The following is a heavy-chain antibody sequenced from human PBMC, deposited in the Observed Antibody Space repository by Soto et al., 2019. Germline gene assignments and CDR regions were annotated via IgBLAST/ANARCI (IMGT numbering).Heavy chain of an antibody. D-gene: IGHD6-19*01. CDR2: IDPSDSYT. CDR3: ARRDSSGCRTCYGIDV. Sequence: WESLKISCKGSGYSFTSYWISWVRQMPGKGLEWMGRIDPSDSYTNYSPSFQGHVTISADKSISTAYLQWSSLKASDTAMYYCARRDSSGCRTCYGIDVSGQGTTLTVS. V-gene: IGHV5-10-1*01. J-gene: IGHJ6*02. CDR1: GYSFTSYW.